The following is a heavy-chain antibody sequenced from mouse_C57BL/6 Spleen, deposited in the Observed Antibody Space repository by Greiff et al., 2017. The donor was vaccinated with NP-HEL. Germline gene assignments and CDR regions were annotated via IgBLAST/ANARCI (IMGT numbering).Heavy chain of an antibody. D-gene: IGHD2-3*01. CDR1: GYTFTDYY. J-gene: IGHJ3*01. Sequence: EVQLQQSGPELVKPGASVKISCKASGYTFTDYYMNWVKQSHGKSLEWIGDINPNNGGTSYNQKFKGKATLTVDKSSSTAYMELRSLTSEDSAVYYCARLILSSFAYWGQGTLVTVSA. CDR3: ARLILSSFAY. CDR2: INPNNGGT. V-gene: IGHV1-26*01.